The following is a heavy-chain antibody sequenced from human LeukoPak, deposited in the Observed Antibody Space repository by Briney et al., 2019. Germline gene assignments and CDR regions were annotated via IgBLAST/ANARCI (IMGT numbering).Heavy chain of an antibody. Sequence: SETLSLICTVSGGSISSYYWSWIRQPPGKGLEWIGYIYYSGSTNYNPSLKSRVTISVDTSKNQFSLKLSSVTAADTAVYYCARSPDYYDSSGYYHNWFDPWGQGTLVTVSS. V-gene: IGHV4-59*01. J-gene: IGHJ5*02. CDR2: IYYSGST. D-gene: IGHD3-22*01. CDR1: GGSISSYY. CDR3: ARSPDYYDSSGYYHNWFDP.